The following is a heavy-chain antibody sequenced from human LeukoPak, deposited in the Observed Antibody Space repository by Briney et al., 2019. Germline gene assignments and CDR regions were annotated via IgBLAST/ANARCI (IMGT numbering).Heavy chain of an antibody. J-gene: IGHJ4*02. D-gene: IGHD3-9*01. CDR3: AKAEGYDILTGLDY. V-gene: IGHV3-53*01. CDR2: IYRGGNT. CDR1: GFTVSSNY. Sequence: GGSLRLSCAASGFTVSSNYMSWVRQAPGKGLEWVSVIYRGGNTYYADSVKGRFTVSRDNSKNTLYLQMNSLRAEDTAVYYCAKAEGYDILTGLDYWGQGTLVTVSS.